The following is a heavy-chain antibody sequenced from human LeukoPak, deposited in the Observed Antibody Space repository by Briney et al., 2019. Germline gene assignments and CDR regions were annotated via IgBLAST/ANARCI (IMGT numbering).Heavy chain of an antibody. CDR2: ISPAGGTT. V-gene: IGHV3-23*01. CDR3: TKVRSGSSNWALRVFDY. Sequence: GGSLRLSCAVSGFTFSSEAMGWVRQLPGGGLEWVSTISPAGGTTYYAESMKGRFTISRDNSKSTLYLQMNSLRVDDTAVYYCTKVRSGSSNWALRVFDYWGQGALVTVSS. J-gene: IGHJ4*02. CDR1: GFTFSSEA. D-gene: IGHD6-13*01.